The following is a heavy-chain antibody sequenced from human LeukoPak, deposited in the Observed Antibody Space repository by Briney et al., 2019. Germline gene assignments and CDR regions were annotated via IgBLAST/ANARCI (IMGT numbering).Heavy chain of an antibody. D-gene: IGHD2-15*01. J-gene: IGHJ4*02. CDR3: ARAPRGCGGTCAFDY. CDR2: MHADGDT. V-gene: IGHV4-4*07. CDR1: GVSISGSF. Sequence: PSETLSLTCTVSGVSISGSFWSWIRQPAGKGLEWIGRMHADGDTNYNPSLESRITMSFDTPEKQFSFKLTAVTTADAAVYFCARAPRGCGGTCAFDYWGQGTLVTVSS.